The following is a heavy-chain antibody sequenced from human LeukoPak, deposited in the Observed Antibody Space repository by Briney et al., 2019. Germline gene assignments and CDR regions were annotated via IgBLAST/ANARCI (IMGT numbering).Heavy chain of an antibody. CDR2: ISAYNGNT. V-gene: IGHV1-18*01. D-gene: IGHD1-26*01. CDR1: GGTFSSYG. Sequence: ASVKVSCKASGGTFSSYGISWVRQAPGQGLEWMGWISAYNGNTNYAQKLQGRVTMTTDTSTSTAYMELRSLRSDDTAVYYCARDIRALSGSYGYCYFDYWGQGTLVTVSS. J-gene: IGHJ4*02. CDR3: ARDIRALSGSYGYCYFDY.